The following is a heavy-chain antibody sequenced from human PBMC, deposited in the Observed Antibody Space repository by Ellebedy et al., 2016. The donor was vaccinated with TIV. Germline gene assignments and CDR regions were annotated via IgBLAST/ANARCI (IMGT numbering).Heavy chain of an antibody. J-gene: IGHJ5*02. CDR3: ARLGSQEEVPISWLT. Sequence: GESLKISXKGSGYSFTSYWISWVRQMPGKGLEWMGRIDPSDSYTNYSPSFQGHVTISADKSISTAYLQWSSLKASDTAMYYCARLGSQEEVPISWLTWGQGTLVTVSS. D-gene: IGHD6-13*01. CDR2: IDPSDSYT. V-gene: IGHV5-10-1*01. CDR1: GYSFTSYW.